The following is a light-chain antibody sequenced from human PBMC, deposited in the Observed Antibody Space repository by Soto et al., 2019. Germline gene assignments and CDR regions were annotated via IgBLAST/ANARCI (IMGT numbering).Light chain of an antibody. Sequence: EIVLTQSPATLSLSPGERAALSFTASQSVNSYLAWYQHRPGQAPRLLIYDTFNRATGVPARFSGSGSGTDFTHTISSLEPEDFAVYYCQHRTSRYTFGQGTKVDI. CDR1: QSVNSY. J-gene: IGKJ2*01. V-gene: IGKV3-11*01. CDR2: DTF. CDR3: QHRTSRYT.